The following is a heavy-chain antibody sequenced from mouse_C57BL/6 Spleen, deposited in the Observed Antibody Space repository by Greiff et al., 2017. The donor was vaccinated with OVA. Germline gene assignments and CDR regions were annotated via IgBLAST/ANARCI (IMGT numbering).Heavy chain of an antibody. CDR3: ARRGGDY. J-gene: IGHJ4*01. Sequence: EVKLQQSGPELVKPGASVKISCKASGYTFTDYYMNWVKQSHGKGLEWIGDINPNNGGASYNQKFKGKATLTVDKSSSTAYMELRSLTSEDSAVYYCARRGGDYWGQGTSVTVSS. CDR1: GYTFTDYY. CDR2: INPNNGGA. V-gene: IGHV1-26*01.